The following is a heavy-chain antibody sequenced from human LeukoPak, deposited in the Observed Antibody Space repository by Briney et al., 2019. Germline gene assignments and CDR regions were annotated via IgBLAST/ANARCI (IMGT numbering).Heavy chain of an antibody. D-gene: IGHD3-16*02. V-gene: IGHV3-33*01. CDR2: IWNDGNNK. CDR3: ARDTSSYPQFDD. Sequence: GKSLRLSCTASGFVFRNNAMHWVRQAPGRGLEWVADIWNDGNNKYYADSVRGRFTISRDNSKNTLYLQMNSPRVDDTARYYCARDTSSYPQFDDWGQGTLVTVSS. CDR1: GFVFRNNA. J-gene: IGHJ4*02.